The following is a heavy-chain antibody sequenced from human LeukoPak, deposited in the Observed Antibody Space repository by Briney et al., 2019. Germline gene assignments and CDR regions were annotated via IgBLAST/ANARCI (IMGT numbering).Heavy chain of an antibody. Sequence: GGSLRLSCAASGFTFSSYWMTWVRQAPGKGLEWVANIKQDGSEKYSVDSVKGRFTISRDNAKNSLYMQMHSLRAEDTAVYYCARVMSASVWRTYGSYYSYYYMDVWGKGTTVTVSS. D-gene: IGHD3-16*01. V-gene: IGHV3-7*01. J-gene: IGHJ6*03. CDR2: IKQDGSEK. CDR1: GFTFSSYW. CDR3: ARVMSASVWRTYGSYYSYYYMDV.